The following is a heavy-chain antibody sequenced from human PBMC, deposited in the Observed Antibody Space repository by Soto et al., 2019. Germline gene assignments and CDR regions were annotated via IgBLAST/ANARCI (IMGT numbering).Heavy chain of an antibody. V-gene: IGHV1-8*01. CDR3: ARGGTPIFGVVPYYYYMDV. J-gene: IGHJ6*03. Sequence: GASVKVSCKASGYTFTSYDINWVRQATGQGLEWMGWMNPNSGNTGYAQKFQGRVTMTRNTSISTAYMELSSLRSEDTAVYYCARGGTPIFGVVPYYYYMDVWGKGTTVTVSS. CDR2: MNPNSGNT. CDR1: GYTFTSYD. D-gene: IGHD3-3*01.